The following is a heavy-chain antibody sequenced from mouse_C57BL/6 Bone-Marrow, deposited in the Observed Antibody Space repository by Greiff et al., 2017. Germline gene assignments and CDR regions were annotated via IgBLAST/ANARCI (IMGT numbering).Heavy chain of an antibody. D-gene: IGHD1-1*01. V-gene: IGHV5-4*01. Sequence: EVHLVESGGGLVKPGGSLKLSCAASGFTFSSYAMTWVRQTPEKRLEWVATISDGGSYTYYPENVKGRFTLSRDNAKNNLYLQMSHLKSEDTAMYYCARIPYYYGSSPWYFDVWGTGTTVSVSS. CDR2: ISDGGSYT. CDR3: ARIPYYYGSSPWYFDV. CDR1: GFTFSSYA. J-gene: IGHJ1*03.